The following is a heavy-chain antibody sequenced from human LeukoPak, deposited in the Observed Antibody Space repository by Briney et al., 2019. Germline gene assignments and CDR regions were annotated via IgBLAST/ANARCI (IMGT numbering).Heavy chain of an antibody. V-gene: IGHV4-34*01. CDR2: INHSGST. Sequence: SETLSLTCAVYGGSFSEYYWNWIRQSPGKGLEWIGDINHSGSTNYNPSLKSRVTMSIDTSKNQFSLKLTSVTAADAAVYYSARDPRGLGNYYDYWGQGTLVTVSS. CDR3: ARDPRGLGNYYDY. J-gene: IGHJ4*02. CDR1: GGSFSEYY. D-gene: IGHD7-27*01.